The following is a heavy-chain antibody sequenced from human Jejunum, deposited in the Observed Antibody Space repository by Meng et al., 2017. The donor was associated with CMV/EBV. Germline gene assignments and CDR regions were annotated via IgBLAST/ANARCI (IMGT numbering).Heavy chain of an antibody. Sequence: QAQVMQSGAEWKEPGSSMKVSCKSSGGSVNNYAFNWVRQAPGQGLEWMGGIIAIFKTPNYAQKFQGRLTITADESTGTSYMELTSLTSEDTAVYYCARGFLNGYQPFDYWGQGTLVTVSS. CDR2: IIAIFKTP. D-gene: IGHD5-24*01. CDR3: ARGFLNGYQPFDY. V-gene: IGHV1-69*01. J-gene: IGHJ4*02. CDR1: GGSVNNYA.